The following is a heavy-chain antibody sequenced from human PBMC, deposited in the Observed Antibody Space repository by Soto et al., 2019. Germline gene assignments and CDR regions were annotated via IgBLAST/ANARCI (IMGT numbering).Heavy chain of an antibody. CDR1: GFTFSSYS. CDR3: ARDLYYYDSSGYFTYYYYYGMDV. V-gene: IGHV3-21*01. Sequence: GGSLRLSCAASGFTFSSYSMNWVRQAPGKGLEWVPSISSSSSYIYYADSVKGRFTISRDNTKNSLYLQMNSLRAEDTAVYYCARDLYYYDSSGYFTYYYYYGMDVWGQGTTVTVSS. CDR2: ISSSSSYI. J-gene: IGHJ6*02. D-gene: IGHD3-22*01.